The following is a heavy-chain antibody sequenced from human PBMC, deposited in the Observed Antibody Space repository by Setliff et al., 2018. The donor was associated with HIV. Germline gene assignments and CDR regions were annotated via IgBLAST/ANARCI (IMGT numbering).Heavy chain of an antibody. CDR1: GDSVSSASYY. Sequence: PSETLSLTCTVSGDSVSSASYYWSWIRQPPGKGLEWIGYIYYSGTTKYNPSLKSRVTISVDTSKNQFSLKLSSVTAADTAVYCCASEAWTSYRSSSGYYYYYMDVWGKGTTVTAP. J-gene: IGHJ6*03. D-gene: IGHD6-6*01. CDR2: IYYSGTT. CDR3: ASEAWTSYRSSSGYYYYYMDV. V-gene: IGHV4-61*01.